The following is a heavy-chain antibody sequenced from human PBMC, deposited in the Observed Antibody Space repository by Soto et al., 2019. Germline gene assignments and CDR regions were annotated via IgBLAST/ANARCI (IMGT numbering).Heavy chain of an antibody. D-gene: IGHD2-15*01. CDR3: ARGLECRGYCLDKPTWFAP. J-gene: IGHJ5*02. Sequence: SVKVSCKASGGTFSSYAISWVRQAPGQGLEWMGGIIPIFGTANYAQKFQGRVTITADKSTSTVYMELSSLRSDDTAVYFCARGLECRGYCLDKPTWFAPWGQGTLVTVSS. CDR1: GGTFSSYA. V-gene: IGHV1-69*06. CDR2: IIPIFGTA.